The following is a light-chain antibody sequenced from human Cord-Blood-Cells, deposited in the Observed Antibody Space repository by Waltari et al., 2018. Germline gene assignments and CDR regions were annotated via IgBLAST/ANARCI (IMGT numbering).Light chain of an antibody. CDR1: QDISNY. CDR3: QQYDNLRIT. V-gene: IGKV1-33*01. Sequence: DIQMTQSPSSLSASVGDRVTITCQASQDISNYLNWYQQKPGKAPKLLIYDASNLETGVPSRFSGSGSVTDFTFTISSLQPEDIATYYCQQYDNLRITFGQGTKVEIK. J-gene: IGKJ1*01. CDR2: DAS.